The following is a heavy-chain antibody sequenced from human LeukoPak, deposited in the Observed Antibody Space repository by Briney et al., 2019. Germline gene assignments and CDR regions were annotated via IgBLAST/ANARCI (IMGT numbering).Heavy chain of an antibody. CDR1: GFTFDDYA. V-gene: IGHV3-43*02. CDR2: IGGDGGST. J-gene: IGHJ4*02. Sequence: GGSLRLSCAASGFTFDDYAMHWVRQAPGKGLEWVSLIGGDGGSTYYADSVKGRFTISRDNSKNSLYLQMNSLRTEDTALYYCAKDQYPSIAVAGTPGGYWGQGTLVTVSS. D-gene: IGHD6-19*01. CDR3: AKDQYPSIAVAGTPGGY.